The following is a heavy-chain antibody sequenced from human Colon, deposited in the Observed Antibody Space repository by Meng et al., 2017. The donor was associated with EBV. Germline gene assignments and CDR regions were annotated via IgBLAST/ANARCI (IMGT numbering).Heavy chain of an antibody. CDR1: GGSISSSHW. D-gene: IGHD2-21*01. V-gene: IGHV4-4*02. CDR2: VYHTGST. Sequence: QVRQQESGPGLVKPSGTLSLTCAVSGGSISSSHWWTWDRQPPGKGLEWIGEVYHTGSTKYNPSLKSRLTISVDKSKNQFSLNLTSVTAADTAVYYCARVWQSLTAFFDSWGQGTLVTVSS. CDR3: ARVWQSLTAFFDS. J-gene: IGHJ4*02.